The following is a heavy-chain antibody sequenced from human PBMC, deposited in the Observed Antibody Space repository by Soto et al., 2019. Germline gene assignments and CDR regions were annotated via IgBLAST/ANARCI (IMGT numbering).Heavy chain of an antibody. J-gene: IGHJ4*02. CDR3: ARSGSGSGWF. D-gene: IGHD6-19*01. CDR2: IYYSGST. CDR1: GGSVSSGRFY. V-gene: IGHV4-61*01. Sequence: QVQLQESGPGLVKPSETLSLTCTVSGGSVSSGRFYWSWIRQPPGKGLEWIGYIYYSGSTKYNASLRSRVTISVDTSKNQFSLKLTSVSAADTAVYYCARSGSGSGWFGGQGTLVTVSS.